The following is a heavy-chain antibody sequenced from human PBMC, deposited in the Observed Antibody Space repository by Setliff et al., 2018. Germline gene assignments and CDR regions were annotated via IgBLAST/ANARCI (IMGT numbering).Heavy chain of an antibody. Sequence: SETLSLTCTVSGGSISSYYWSWIRQPPGKGLEWIGYIYTSGSTNYNPSLKSRGTISVDTSRNQFSLKLSSVTAADPAVYYCVRVEAGYCSSTSCYVVGAFDIWGQGTMVTVSS. CDR3: VRVEAGYCSSTSCYVVGAFDI. D-gene: IGHD2-2*03. J-gene: IGHJ3*02. V-gene: IGHV4-4*08. CDR2: IYTSGST. CDR1: GGSISSYY.